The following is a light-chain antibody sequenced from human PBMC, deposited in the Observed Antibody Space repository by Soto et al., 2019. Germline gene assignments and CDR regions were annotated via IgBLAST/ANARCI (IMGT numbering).Light chain of an antibody. CDR3: SCLSTTSTPIV. J-gene: IGLJ1*01. Sequence: QSALSQHASMSGSPGQSITIPCTGASSDIGLYNYVSWYQHHPGKAPKLLISEVNIRPSGLSDRFSASKAGNTASLTISGLQPEDEAFYYCSCLSTTSTPIVFGTGTKLTVL. CDR2: EVN. CDR1: SSDIGLYNY. V-gene: IGLV2-14*01.